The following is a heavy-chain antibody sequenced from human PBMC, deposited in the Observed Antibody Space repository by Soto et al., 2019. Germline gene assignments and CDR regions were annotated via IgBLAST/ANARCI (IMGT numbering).Heavy chain of an antibody. V-gene: IGHV3-48*01. CDR2: ISSTSTTL. D-gene: IGHD4-17*01. Sequence: EVQLVESGGGLVQPGVSLRLSCVVSGFNFRAYSMNWVRQAPGKGLERISYISSTSTTLYYADSVKGRFTISRDTDQKSLFLQMNSLRAEDTAVYYCVRDSGDYPDYWGQGTQVTVSS. J-gene: IGHJ4*02. CDR1: GFNFRAYS. CDR3: VRDSGDYPDY.